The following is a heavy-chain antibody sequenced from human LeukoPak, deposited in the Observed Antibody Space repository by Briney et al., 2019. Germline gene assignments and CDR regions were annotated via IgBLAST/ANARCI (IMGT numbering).Heavy chain of an antibody. Sequence: GASVKVSCKASGYTFTSYDINWVRQATGQGLEWMGWMNPNSGNTGYAQKFQGRVTMTRNTSISTAYMELSSLRSEDTAVYYCARALAAAGILWGGYYYGMDVWGQGTTVTVSS. J-gene: IGHJ6*02. CDR3: ARALAAAGILWGGYYYGMDV. CDR2: MNPNSGNT. D-gene: IGHD6-13*01. CDR1: GYTFTSYD. V-gene: IGHV1-8*01.